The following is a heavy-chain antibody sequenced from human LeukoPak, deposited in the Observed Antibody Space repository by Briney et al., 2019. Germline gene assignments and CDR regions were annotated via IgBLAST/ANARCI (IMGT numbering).Heavy chain of an antibody. J-gene: IGHJ6*02. CDR2: IGCVDDK. Sequence: SAPTLVNPTQTLTLTCTFFGFSLSTSGIYVSWFRQPPVQALEWLARIGCVDDKYYSTSLKTRLTISKDTSKNQVVLTMTNMDPVDTATYYCARIRVSIAAAGTEAYYYYYGMDVWGQGTTVTVS. D-gene: IGHD6-13*01. CDR3: ARIRVSIAAAGTEAYYYYYGMDV. CDR1: GFSLSTSGIY. V-gene: IGHV2-70*11.